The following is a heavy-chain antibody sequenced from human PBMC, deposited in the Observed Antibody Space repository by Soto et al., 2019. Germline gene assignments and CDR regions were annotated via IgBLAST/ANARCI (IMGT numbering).Heavy chain of an antibody. Sequence: QVQLVESGGGVVQPGRSPRLSCAASGFTFSSYGMHWVRQAPGKGLDWVAVIWFDGSEKYYADSVRGRFTISRDKNTLYLQMNSLRAEDTAVYYCARAHGYSSGSCLDLWGQGTLVTVSS. V-gene: IGHV3-33*01. J-gene: IGHJ5*02. CDR2: IWFDGSEK. CDR1: GFTFSSYG. CDR3: ARAHGYSSGSCLDL. D-gene: IGHD6-19*01.